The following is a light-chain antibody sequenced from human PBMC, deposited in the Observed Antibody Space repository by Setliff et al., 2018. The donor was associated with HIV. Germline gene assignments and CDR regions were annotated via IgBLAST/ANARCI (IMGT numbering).Light chain of an antibody. CDR2: EVS. J-gene: IGLJ1*01. V-gene: IGLV2-23*02. CDR1: SSDVGSYNL. CDR3: CSYAGSSTYV. Sequence: QSVLTQPASVSGSPGQSITISCTGTSSDVGSYNLVSWYQQHPGKAPKLMIYEVSKRPSGVSNSFSGSKSGNTASLTISGLQAEDEADYYCCSYAGSSTYVFGTGTKVTVL.